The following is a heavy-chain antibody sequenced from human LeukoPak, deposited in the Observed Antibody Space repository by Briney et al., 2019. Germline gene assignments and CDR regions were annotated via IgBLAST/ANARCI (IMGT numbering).Heavy chain of an antibody. Sequence: GGSLRLSCSASGFTFSSYSMNWVRQAPGKGLEWVSSISSSSSYIYYADSVKGRFTISRDNAKNSLYLQMNSLRAEDTAVYYCARDSDADFGVVVPDYYYYYYMDVWGKGTTVTVSS. CDR1: GFTFSSYS. J-gene: IGHJ6*03. CDR3: ARDSDADFGVVVPDYYYYYYMDV. D-gene: IGHD3-3*01. V-gene: IGHV3-21*01. CDR2: ISSSSSYI.